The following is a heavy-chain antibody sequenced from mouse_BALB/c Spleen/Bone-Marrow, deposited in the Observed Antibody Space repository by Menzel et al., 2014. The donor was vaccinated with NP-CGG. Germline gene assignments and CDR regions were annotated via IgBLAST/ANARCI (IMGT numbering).Heavy chain of an antibody. CDR2: ISSGSSTI. CDR1: GFTFSSFG. D-gene: IGHD1-1*01. Sequence: EVQGVESGGGLGQPGGSRRLSCAASGFTFSSFGMHWVRQAPEKGPEWVAYISSGSSTIYYADTVKGRFTISRDNPKNTLVLQMTSLRSEDTAMYYCARSGSSSGYFDYWGQGTPLTVSS. V-gene: IGHV5-17*02. J-gene: IGHJ2*01. CDR3: ARSGSSSGYFDY.